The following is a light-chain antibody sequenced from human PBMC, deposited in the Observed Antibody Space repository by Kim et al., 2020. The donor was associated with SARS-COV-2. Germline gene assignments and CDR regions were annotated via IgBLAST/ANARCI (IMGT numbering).Light chain of an antibody. CDR3: QQYDRSPRT. CDR1: QSVTSSY. V-gene: IGKV3-20*01. J-gene: IGKJ1*01. Sequence: EIVLTQSPGTLSLSPGERATLSCRANQSVTSSYLAWYQMKPGQAPRLLIYDASIRATGISDRFSGSGSGTDFTLTISRLEPEDFAVYYCQQYDRSPRTFGHGTKVDIK. CDR2: DAS.